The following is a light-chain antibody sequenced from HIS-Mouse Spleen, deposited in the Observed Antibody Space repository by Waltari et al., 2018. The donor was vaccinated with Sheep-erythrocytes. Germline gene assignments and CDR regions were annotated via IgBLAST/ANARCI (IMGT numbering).Light chain of an antibody. J-gene: IGKJ3*01. CDR2: LGS. CDR1: QSLLHSNGYNY. CDR3: MQALQTPIFT. Sequence: DIVMTQSPLSLPVTPGEPASISCRSSQSLLHSNGYNYLDWYLQKPGQSPQLLIYLGSNRASGVPDRVSGSGSGTDCTLKISRVEAEDVGVYYCMQALQTPIFTFGPGTKVDIK. V-gene: IGKV2-28*01.